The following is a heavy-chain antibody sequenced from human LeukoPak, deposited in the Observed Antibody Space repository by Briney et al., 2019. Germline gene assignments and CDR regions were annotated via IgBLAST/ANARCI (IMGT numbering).Heavy chain of an antibody. J-gene: IGHJ4*02. D-gene: IGHD3-22*01. V-gene: IGHV3-66*02. CDR3: ARHFDSGDYVENPIDY. CDR1: GFTVSNNH. CDR2: IFSLGST. Sequence: GGSLRLSCAASGFTVSNNHMSWVRQTPGKGLEWVSIIFSLGSTYYADSVKGRFTISRDNSKNTLYLQLNSLRVEDTAVYYCARHFDSGDYVENPIDYWGQGTLVTVSS.